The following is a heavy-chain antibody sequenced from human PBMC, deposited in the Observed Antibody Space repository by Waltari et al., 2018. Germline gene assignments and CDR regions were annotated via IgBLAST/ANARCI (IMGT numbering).Heavy chain of an antibody. V-gene: IGHV4-59*11. Sequence: VQLQESGPGLVKPSETLSLRCNVSGDSIRSHFWSWIRQAPGQGREWIGHMYFSGTKEHNPSLKSRVAISIDTSKNHFSLNLRSVTAADTAIYYCARLPRGSVIIGAFDIWGQGTQVTVSS. D-gene: IGHD3-22*01. CDR1: GDSIRSHF. J-gene: IGHJ3*02. CDR3: ARLPRGSVIIGAFDI. CDR2: MYFSGTK.